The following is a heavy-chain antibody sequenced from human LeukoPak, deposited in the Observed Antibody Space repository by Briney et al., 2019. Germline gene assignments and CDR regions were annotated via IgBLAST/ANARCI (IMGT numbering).Heavy chain of an antibody. CDR1: GGSISSSSYY. CDR3: ARDRSRSLGDGYNYWAFDI. Sequence: SETLSLTCTVSGGSISSSSYYWGWIRQPPGKGLEWIGSIYYSGSTYYNPSLKSRVTISVDTSKNQFSLKLSSVTAADTAVYYCARDRSRSLGDGYNYWAFDIWGQGTMVTVSS. CDR2: IYYSGST. D-gene: IGHD5-24*01. V-gene: IGHV4-39*07. J-gene: IGHJ3*02.